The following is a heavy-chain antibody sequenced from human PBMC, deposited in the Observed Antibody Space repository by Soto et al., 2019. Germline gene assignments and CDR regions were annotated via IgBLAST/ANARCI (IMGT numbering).Heavy chain of an antibody. CDR1: GGSISSSNW. Sequence: SETLSLTCAVSGGSISSSNWWSWVRQPPGKGLEWIGEIYHSGSTNYNPSLKSRVTISVDKSKNQFSLQLSSVTAADTALYYCARDPPLPAAMVDWGQGTLVTVSS. CDR3: ARDPPLPAAMVD. V-gene: IGHV4-4*02. CDR2: IYHSGST. J-gene: IGHJ4*02. D-gene: IGHD2-2*01.